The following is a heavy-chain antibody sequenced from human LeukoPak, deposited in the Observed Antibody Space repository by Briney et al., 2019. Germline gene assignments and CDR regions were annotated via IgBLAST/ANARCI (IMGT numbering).Heavy chain of an antibody. J-gene: IGHJ6*03. CDR1: GFTVSSNY. V-gene: IGHV3-66*01. D-gene: IGHD3-22*01. Sequence: GGSLRLSCAASGFTVSSNYMSWVRQAPGKGLEWVSVIYSGGSTYYADSVKGRFTISRDNSKNTLYLQMNSLRAEDTAVYYCASDSSGYKYYYYYYMDVWGKGTTVTISS. CDR2: IYSGGST. CDR3: ASDSSGYKYYYYYYMDV.